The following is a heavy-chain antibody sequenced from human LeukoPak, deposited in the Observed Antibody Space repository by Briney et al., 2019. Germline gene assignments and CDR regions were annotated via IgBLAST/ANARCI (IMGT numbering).Heavy chain of an antibody. CDR1: GGSFSGYY. Sequence: SETLSLTCAVYGGSFSGYYWSWIRQPPGKGLEWIGEINHSGSTNYNPSLKSRVTISVDTSKNQFSLKLSSVTAADTAVYYCARRGVVPRAYYFDYWGQGTLVTVSS. D-gene: IGHD3-3*01. CDR3: ARRGVVPRAYYFDY. CDR2: INHSGST. J-gene: IGHJ4*02. V-gene: IGHV4-34*01.